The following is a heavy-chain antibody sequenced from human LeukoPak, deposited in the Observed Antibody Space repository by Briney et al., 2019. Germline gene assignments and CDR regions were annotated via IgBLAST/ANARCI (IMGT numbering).Heavy chain of an antibody. D-gene: IGHD7-27*01. Sequence: SETLSLTCTVSGGSIGSYYWSWIRQPPGKGLEWIGYIYYSGSINYNPSLKSRVTISVDTSKNQFSLKLSSVTAAGRAVYYCARGANWVFDSWGQGTLVTVSS. J-gene: IGHJ4*02. CDR1: GGSIGSYY. CDR3: ARGANWVFDS. CDR2: IYYSGSI. V-gene: IGHV4-59*01.